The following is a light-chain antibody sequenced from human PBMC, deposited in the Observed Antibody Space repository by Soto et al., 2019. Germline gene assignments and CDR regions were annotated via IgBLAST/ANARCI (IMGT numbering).Light chain of an antibody. CDR1: QSIRTY. CDR3: QQSYSAPQT. CDR2: AAS. Sequence: DIQMTQPPSSLSASVGDRLTITCRASQSIRTYLNWYQQKPGKAPTLLIYAASILQSGVPSRFSGSGSGTDFTLTISSLQPEDFATYHCQQSYSAPQTFGQGTKVEIK. V-gene: IGKV1-39*01. J-gene: IGKJ1*01.